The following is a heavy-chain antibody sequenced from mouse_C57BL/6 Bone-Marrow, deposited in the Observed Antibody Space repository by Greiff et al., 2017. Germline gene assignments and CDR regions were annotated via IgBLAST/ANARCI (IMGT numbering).Heavy chain of an antibody. D-gene: IGHD3-1*01. CDR1: GFTFSDYG. CDR2: ISSGSSTI. V-gene: IGHV5-17*01. Sequence: EVKLMESGGGLVKPGGSLKLSCAASGFTFSDYGMHWVRQAPEKGLEWVAYISSGSSTIYYADTVKGRFTISRDNAKNTLFLQMTSLRSEDTAMYYCARRATWYAMDYWGQGTSVTVSS. J-gene: IGHJ4*01. CDR3: ARRATWYAMDY.